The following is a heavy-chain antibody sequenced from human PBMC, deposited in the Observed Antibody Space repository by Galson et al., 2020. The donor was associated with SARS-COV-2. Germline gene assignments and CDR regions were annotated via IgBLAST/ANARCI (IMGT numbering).Heavy chain of an antibody. CDR3: AHRRGFGERSAFDP. CDR1: GFSLSTSGVG. V-gene: IGHV2-5*02. J-gene: IGHJ5*02. CDR2: IYWDDDK. D-gene: IGHD3-10*01. Sequence: SGPTLVKPTQTLTLTCTFSGFSLSTSGVGVGWIRQPPGKALEWLALIYWDDDKRYSPPLKSRLTITKDTSKNQVVLTMTNMDPVDTATYYCAHRRGFGERSAFDPWGQGTLVTVSS.